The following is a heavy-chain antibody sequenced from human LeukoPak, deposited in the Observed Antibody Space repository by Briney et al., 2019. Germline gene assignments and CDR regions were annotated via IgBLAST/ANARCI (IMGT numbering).Heavy chain of an antibody. Sequence: GGSLRLSCAASGFTFSTDAMTWVRQAPGKGLQWVSAISGSGGDTYYEDSVKGRFTISRDNSKNMMYLQMNSLRAEDTAVYYCARDSSGWSKDYWGQGTLVTVSS. CDR3: ARDSSGWSKDY. CDR1: GFTFSTDA. CDR2: ISGSGGDT. J-gene: IGHJ4*02. D-gene: IGHD6-19*01. V-gene: IGHV3-23*01.